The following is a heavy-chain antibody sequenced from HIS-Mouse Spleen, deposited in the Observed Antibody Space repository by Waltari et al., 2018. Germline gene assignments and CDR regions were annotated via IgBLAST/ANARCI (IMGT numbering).Heavy chain of an antibody. CDR1: GFTFSSYS. V-gene: IGHV3-21*01. D-gene: IGHD5-18*01. Sequence: EVQLVESGGGLVKPGGSLRLSCAASGFTFSSYSMNWVRQAPGKGLEWVSSISSGSSYIYYADSVKGRFTISRDNAKNSLYLQMNSLRAEDTAVYYCARAGGWIQLWFDYWGQGTLVTVSS. CDR2: ISSGSSYI. J-gene: IGHJ4*02. CDR3: ARAGGWIQLWFDY.